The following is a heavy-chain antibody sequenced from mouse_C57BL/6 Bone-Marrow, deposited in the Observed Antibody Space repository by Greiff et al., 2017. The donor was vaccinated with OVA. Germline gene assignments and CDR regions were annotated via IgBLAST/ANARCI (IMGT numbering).Heavy chain of an antibody. CDR1: GFTFSDYG. V-gene: IGHV5-17*01. CDR2: ISSGSSTI. CDR3: ARKELPYAMDY. J-gene: IGHJ4*01. Sequence: DVMLVESGGGLVKPGGSLKLSCAASGFTFSDYGMHWVRQAPEKGLEWVAYISSGSSTIYYADTVKGRFTISRDNAKNTLFLQMTSLRSEDTAMYYCARKELPYAMDYWGQGTSVTVSS.